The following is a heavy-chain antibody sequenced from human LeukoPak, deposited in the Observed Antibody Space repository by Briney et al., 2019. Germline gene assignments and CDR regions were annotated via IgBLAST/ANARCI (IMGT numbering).Heavy chain of an antibody. CDR2: IWYDGSNK. CDR1: GFTFTTYD. Sequence: PGRSLRLSCAASGFTFTTYDMHWVRQAPGKGLEWVAVIWYDGSNKYYADSVKGRFTISRDNSKNTLYLQMNSLRAEDTAVYYCARAEVNYLSNFDCWGQGSLVTVSS. CDR3: ARAEVNYLSNFDC. D-gene: IGHD2/OR15-2a*01. J-gene: IGHJ4*02. V-gene: IGHV3-33*01.